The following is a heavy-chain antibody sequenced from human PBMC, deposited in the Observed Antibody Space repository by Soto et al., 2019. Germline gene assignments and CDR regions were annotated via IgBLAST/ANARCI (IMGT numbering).Heavy chain of an antibody. J-gene: IGHJ4*02. CDR3: AGDGGGGVAVDY. CDR2: IYYSGST. Sequence: QVQLQESGPGLVKPSQTLSLTCTVSGGSISSGDYYWSWIHQPPGKGLEWIGYIYYSGSTYYNPSLKSRVTQQVGSSKNQFPLEGSCVDAADPGGYLWAGDGGGGVAVDYWGQGTLVTVSS. CDR1: GGSISSGDYY. V-gene: IGHV4-30-4*01. D-gene: IGHD6-19*01.